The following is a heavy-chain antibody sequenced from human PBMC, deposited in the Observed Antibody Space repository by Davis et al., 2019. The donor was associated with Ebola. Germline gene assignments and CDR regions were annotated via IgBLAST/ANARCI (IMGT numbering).Heavy chain of an antibody. CDR3: ARAGGQGGGTLRF. D-gene: IGHD5-12*01. Sequence: SKTLSLTCTVSGGSISPYYWSWIRQTPGEGLEWIGYVYYTGTTSYNPSLKSRVTISLDTSRNQFSLILTSVSAADTATYYCARAGGQGGGTLRFWGQGTRVTVSS. CDR1: GGSISPYY. V-gene: IGHV4-59*01. CDR2: VYYTGTT. J-gene: IGHJ4*02.